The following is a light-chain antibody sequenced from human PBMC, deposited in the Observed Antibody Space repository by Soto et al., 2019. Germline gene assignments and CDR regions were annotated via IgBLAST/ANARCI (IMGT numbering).Light chain of an antibody. CDR3: SSYAGSNNFVV. V-gene: IGLV1-51*01. CDR1: NSNIGDNY. Sequence: QSVLTQPPSVSAAPGQRVSISCSGTNSNIGDNYVSWYQHLPGTAPRLLIYDNNKRPSGIPDRFSGSKSGTSATLGITGLQTGDEADYYCSSYAGSNNFVVFGGGTKLTVL. CDR2: DNN. J-gene: IGLJ2*01.